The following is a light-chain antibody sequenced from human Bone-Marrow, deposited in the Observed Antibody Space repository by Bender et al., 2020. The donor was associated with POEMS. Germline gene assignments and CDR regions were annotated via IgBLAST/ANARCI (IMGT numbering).Light chain of an antibody. J-gene: IGLJ3*02. CDR1: SSNIGKNA. Sequence: QSVLTQPPSASGTPGQRVTISCSGSSSNIGKNAVNWYQQFPGKAPKLVIFYDDMQPSGVSDRFSGSKSGTSASLAISGLQSEDEADYYCAVWDDSLNGWVFGGGTKLTVL. CDR3: AVWDDSLNGWV. V-gene: IGLV1-36*01. CDR2: YDD.